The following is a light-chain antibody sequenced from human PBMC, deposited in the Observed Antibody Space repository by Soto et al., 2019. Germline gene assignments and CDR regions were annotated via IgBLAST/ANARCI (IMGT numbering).Light chain of an antibody. V-gene: IGKV3-20*01. CDR1: QSVSSSY. Sequence: EIVLTQSPGTLSLSPGARATLSCRASQSVSSSYLAWYQQKPGQAPRLLIYGASSRATGIPDRFSGSGSGTDFTLTISRLEPEDFAVYYCQHPVTFGQGTKLEIK. CDR2: GAS. CDR3: QHPVT. J-gene: IGKJ2*01.